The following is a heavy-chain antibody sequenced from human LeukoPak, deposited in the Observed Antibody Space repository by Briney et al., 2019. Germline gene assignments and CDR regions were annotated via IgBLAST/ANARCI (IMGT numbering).Heavy chain of an antibody. Sequence: ASVKVSCKASGYTFTGYYMHWVRQAPGQGLEWMGWINPNSGGTNYAQKFQGRVTMTRDTSISTAYMELSGLRSDDTAVYYCAVTMVRAVIGYFDYWGQGTLVTVSS. CDR2: INPNSGGT. CDR3: AVTMVRAVIGYFDY. CDR1: GYTFTGYY. J-gene: IGHJ4*02. D-gene: IGHD3-10*01. V-gene: IGHV1-2*02.